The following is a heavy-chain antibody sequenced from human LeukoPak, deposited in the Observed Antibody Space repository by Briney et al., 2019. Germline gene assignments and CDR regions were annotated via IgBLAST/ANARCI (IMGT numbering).Heavy chain of an antibody. V-gene: IGHV3-23*01. Sequence: PGGSLRHSCAVSGFTSSSHAMSWVRQAPGKGLEWVSATSGDGGTTYYTASVKGRFTLSRDNSKNTLYLQMNSLRAEDTALYYCAKCAWFGDAPGGDYWGQGTLVTVSS. CDR2: TSGDGGTT. J-gene: IGHJ4*02. CDR3: AKCAWFGDAPGGDY. CDR1: GFTSSSHA. D-gene: IGHD3-10*01.